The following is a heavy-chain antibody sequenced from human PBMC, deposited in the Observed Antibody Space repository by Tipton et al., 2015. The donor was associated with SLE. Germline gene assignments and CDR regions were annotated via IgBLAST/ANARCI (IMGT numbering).Heavy chain of an antibody. V-gene: IGHV4-34*01. J-gene: IGHJ4*02. CDR3: AREPRSGYHDY. Sequence: TLSLTCAVYGGSFSGYYWSWIRQPPGKGLEWIGEINHSGSTNHNPSLKSRVTMSVDTSKNQFSLKLSSVTAADTAVYYCAREPRSGYHDYWGQGTLVIVSS. D-gene: IGHD3-3*01. CDR2: INHSGST. CDR1: GGSFSGYY.